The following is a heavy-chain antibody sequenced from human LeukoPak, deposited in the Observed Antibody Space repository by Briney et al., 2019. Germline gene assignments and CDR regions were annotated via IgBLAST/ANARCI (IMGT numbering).Heavy chain of an antibody. J-gene: IGHJ4*02. D-gene: IGHD4-23*01. V-gene: IGHV4-39*01. Sequence: SETLSLTCTVSGGSISSSSYYWGWIRQPPGKGLEWIGSIYYSGSTYYNPSLKSRVTISVDTSKNQFSLKLSSVTAADTAVYYCAGHSIYYGGKDSTRYPLRYWGQGTLVTVSS. CDR1: GGSISSSSYY. CDR2: IYYSGST. CDR3: AGHSIYYGGKDSTRYPLRY.